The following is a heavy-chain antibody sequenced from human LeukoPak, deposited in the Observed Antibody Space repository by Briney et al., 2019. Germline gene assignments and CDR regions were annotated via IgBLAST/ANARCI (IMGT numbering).Heavy chain of an antibody. CDR2: INHSGST. J-gene: IGHJ3*02. CDR1: GGSFSGYY. CDR3: ARGRRRGDLLPLLRFLERQPPGDAFDI. Sequence: PSETLSLTCAVYGGSFSGYYWSWIRQPPGKGLEWIGEINHSGSTNYNPSLKSRVTISVDTSKNQFSLKLSSVTAADTAVYYCARGRRRGDLLPLLRFLERQPPGDAFDIWGQGTMVTVSS. D-gene: IGHD3-3*01. V-gene: IGHV4-34*01.